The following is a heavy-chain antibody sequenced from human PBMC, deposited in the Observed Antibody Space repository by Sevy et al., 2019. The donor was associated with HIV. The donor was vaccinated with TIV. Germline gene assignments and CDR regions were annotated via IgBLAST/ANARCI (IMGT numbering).Heavy chain of an antibody. Sequence: SETLSLTCTVSGGSISSYYWSWIRQPPGKGLEWIGYIYYSGSTNYNPSLKSRFTISVDTSKNQFSLKLSSVTAADTAVYYCARWRRRGPYYYDSSGFNYFDYWGQGTLVTVSS. CDR3: ARWRRRGPYYYDSSGFNYFDY. J-gene: IGHJ4*02. CDR2: IYYSGST. V-gene: IGHV4-59*01. D-gene: IGHD3-22*01. CDR1: GGSISSYY.